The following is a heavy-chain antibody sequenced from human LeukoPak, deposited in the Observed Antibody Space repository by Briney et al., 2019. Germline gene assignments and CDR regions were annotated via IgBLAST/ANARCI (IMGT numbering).Heavy chain of an antibody. CDR2: TYYRSTWYN. CDR3: ARRLTQYDCFDP. D-gene: IGHD2-2*01. V-gene: IGHV6-1*01. CDR1: GDSVSSNSVT. J-gene: IGHJ5*02. Sequence: SQTLSLTCAISGDSVSSNSVTWNWIRQSPSRGLEWMGRTYYRSTWYNDYAVSVRGRITVNPDTSKNQFSLHLNSVTPEDTAVYYCARRLTQYDCFDPWGQGILVTVSS.